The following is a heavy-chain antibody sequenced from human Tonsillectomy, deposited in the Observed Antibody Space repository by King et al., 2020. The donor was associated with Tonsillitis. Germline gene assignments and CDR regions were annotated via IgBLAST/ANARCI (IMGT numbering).Heavy chain of an antibody. CDR3: ARHINDYGDY. CDR2: IYPGDSYT. V-gene: IGHV5-51*01. D-gene: IGHD1-14*01. CDR1: GYSFTTFW. J-gene: IGHJ4*02. Sequence: QLVQSAAEVKKPGESLKISCKSSGYSFTTFWIAWVRQMPGKGLEWMGIIYPGDSYTRYSPSFQGQVSISVDKSISTAYLQWSSLKASDTAMYYCARHINDYGDYWGQGTLVTVSS.